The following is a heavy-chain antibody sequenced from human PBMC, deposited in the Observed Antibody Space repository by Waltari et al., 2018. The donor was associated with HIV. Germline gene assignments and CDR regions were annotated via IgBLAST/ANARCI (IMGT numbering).Heavy chain of an antibody. Sequence: QVQLVQSGAEVKKPGASVKVSCKASGYTFTGYYMHWVRQAPGQGLEWMGRINPNSGGTNYAQKFQGRVTMTRDTSISTAYMELSRLRSDDTAVYYCARVTGFGESSSLFDYWGQGTLVTVSS. D-gene: IGHD3-10*01. CDR1: GYTFTGYY. J-gene: IGHJ4*02. CDR2: INPNSGGT. CDR3: ARVTGFGESSSLFDY. V-gene: IGHV1-2*06.